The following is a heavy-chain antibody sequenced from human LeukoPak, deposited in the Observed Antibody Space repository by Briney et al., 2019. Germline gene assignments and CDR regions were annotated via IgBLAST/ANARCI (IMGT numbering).Heavy chain of an antibody. V-gene: IGHV3-49*03. Sequence: GGSLRLSCSASGFTFGYYALTWFRQAPGKGLEWVGIIRSKAYSGAADYAASVKGRFIISRDDSKSIAYLQMNSLQIDDTAVYYCTRTPPDAGWFDPWGQGTLVTVSS. D-gene: IGHD1-14*01. CDR3: TRTPPDAGWFDP. CDR2: IRSKAYSGAA. J-gene: IGHJ5*02. CDR1: GFTFGYYA.